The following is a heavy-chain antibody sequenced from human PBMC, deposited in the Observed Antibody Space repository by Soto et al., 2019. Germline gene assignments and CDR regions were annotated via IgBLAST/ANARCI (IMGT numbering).Heavy chain of an antibody. CDR1: GYTFTSYA. J-gene: IGHJ6*03. V-gene: IGHV1-3*01. CDR3: ARDHIGYCSNCVCHPTYYYMDF. Sequence: ASVKVSCKASGYTFTSYAMHWVRQAPGQRLEWMGWINAGNGNTKYSQKFQGRVTITRDTSASTAYMELSSLRSEDTAVYYCARDHIGYCSNCVCHPTYYYMDFWGKGTTVTVSS. CDR2: INAGNGNT. D-gene: IGHD2-8*01.